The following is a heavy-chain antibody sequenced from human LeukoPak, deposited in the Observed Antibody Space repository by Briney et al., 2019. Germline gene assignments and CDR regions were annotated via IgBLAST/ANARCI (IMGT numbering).Heavy chain of an antibody. CDR1: GGSISSGGYS. D-gene: IGHD3-16*01. V-gene: IGHV4-30-2*01. CDR2: IYHSGST. CDR3: ARGKPGGVAGFDY. Sequence: SETLSLTCAVSGGSISSGGYSWSWIRQPPGKGLEWIGYIYHSGSTYYNPSLKSRVTISVDRSKNQFSLKLSSVTAADTAVYYCARGKPGGVAGFDYWGQGTLVTVSS. J-gene: IGHJ4*02.